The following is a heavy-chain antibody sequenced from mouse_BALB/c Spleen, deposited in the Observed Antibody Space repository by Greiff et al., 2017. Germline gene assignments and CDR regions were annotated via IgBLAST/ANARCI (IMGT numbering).Heavy chain of an antibody. D-gene: IGHD2-4*01. Sequence: VQLKQSGPELVKPGASVKIPCKASGYTFTDYNMDWVKQSHGKSLEWIGDINPNNGGTIYNQKFKGKATLTVDKSSSTAYMELRSLTSEDTAVYYCARNLYDYVPYAMDYWGQGTSVTVSS. J-gene: IGHJ4*01. CDR3: ARNLYDYVPYAMDY. CDR1: GYTFTDYN. CDR2: INPNNGGT. V-gene: IGHV1-18*01.